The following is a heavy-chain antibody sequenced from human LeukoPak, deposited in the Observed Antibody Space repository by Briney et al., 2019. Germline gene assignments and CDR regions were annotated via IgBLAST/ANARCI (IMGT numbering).Heavy chain of an antibody. CDR1: GYTFNTNY. CDR3: AKETPTTGWFDP. V-gene: IGHV1-46*02. CDR2: INPSGDGT. Sequence: AASVKVSCKASGYTFNTNYIHWVRQAPGQGLEWIGVINPSGDGTSYPQKFQGRVTFARDTSTSTIYMELSSLRSEDTAIYYCAKETPTTGWFDPWGQGTLVTVSS. D-gene: IGHD1-14*01. J-gene: IGHJ5*02.